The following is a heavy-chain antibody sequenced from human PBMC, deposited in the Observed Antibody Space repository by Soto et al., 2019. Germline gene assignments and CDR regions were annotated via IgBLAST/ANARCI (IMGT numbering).Heavy chain of an antibody. CDR1: GFTFSSYS. CDR3: GKGSANSRPYYFDS. Sequence: GGSLRLSCAASGFTFSSYSMNWVRQAPGKGLEWVSAITVSGGDTYHADSVKGRFTISRDNSKNTLYLQMNSLRAEDTAIYYCGKGSANSRPYYFDSWGQGTLVTVSS. D-gene: IGHD6-13*01. CDR2: ITVSGGDT. V-gene: IGHV3-23*01. J-gene: IGHJ4*02.